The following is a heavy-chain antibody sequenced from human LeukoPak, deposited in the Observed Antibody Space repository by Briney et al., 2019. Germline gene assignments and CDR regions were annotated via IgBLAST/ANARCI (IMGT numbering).Heavy chain of an antibody. CDR1: GFTFSNYP. Sequence: GDSLRLSCVASGFTFSNYPMTWVRQSPGKGLEWVSTIRGSDDTYYADSVQGRFTISRDTSKKTLYLQMHSLGAEDTAVYYCARSRIVDRRGYFDFWGQGTLVTASS. J-gene: IGHJ4*02. D-gene: IGHD2-15*01. V-gene: IGHV3-23*01. CDR3: ARSRIVDRRGYFDF. CDR2: IRGSDDT.